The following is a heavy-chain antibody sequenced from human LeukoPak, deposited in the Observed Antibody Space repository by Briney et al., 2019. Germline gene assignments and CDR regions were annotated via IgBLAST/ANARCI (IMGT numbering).Heavy chain of an antibody. V-gene: IGHV3-13*01. CDR3: ARGRMVRGVPYFDY. Sequence: GGSLRLSCAAPGFTFSSYDMHWIRQATGKGLEWVSAIGTAGGTYYPGSVKGRFTISRENAKNSLYLQMNSLRAGDTAVYYCARGRMVRGVPYFDYWGQGTLVTVSS. J-gene: IGHJ4*02. CDR2: IGTAGGT. CDR1: GFTFSSYD. D-gene: IGHD3-10*01.